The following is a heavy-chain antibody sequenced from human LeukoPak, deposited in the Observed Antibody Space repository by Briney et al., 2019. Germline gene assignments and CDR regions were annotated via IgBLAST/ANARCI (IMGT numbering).Heavy chain of an antibody. V-gene: IGHV4-39*07. J-gene: IGHJ4*01. CDR2: IYYSGST. D-gene: IGHD3-3*01. CDR3: ARVFTEPLITFLGVFTEKGNHFDY. Sequence: SETLSLTCTVSGDSISSSNSYWGWIRQPPGKGLEWIGSIYYSGSTYYNPSLKSRVTISVDTSKNQFSLKLSSVTAADTAVYYWARVFTEPLITFLGVFTEKGNHFDYGAKEP. CDR1: GDSISSSNSY.